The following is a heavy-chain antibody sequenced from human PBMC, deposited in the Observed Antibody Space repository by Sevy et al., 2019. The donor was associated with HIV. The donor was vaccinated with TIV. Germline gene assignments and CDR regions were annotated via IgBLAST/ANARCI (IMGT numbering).Heavy chain of an antibody. J-gene: IGHJ4*02. CDR1: GYTFTGYY. CDR2: INPNSGGT. D-gene: IGHD3-22*01. CDR3: AIDSSGYNFDY. Sequence: ASVKVSCKASGYTFTGYYMHWVRQAPGQGLEWMGRINPNSGGTNYAQKFQGRVTMTRDTSISTAYMELSMLRSDDTAVYYCAIDSSGYNFDYWGQGTLVTVSS. V-gene: IGHV1-2*06.